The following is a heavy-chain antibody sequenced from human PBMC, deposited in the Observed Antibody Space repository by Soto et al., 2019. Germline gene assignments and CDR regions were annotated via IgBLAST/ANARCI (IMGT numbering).Heavy chain of an antibody. D-gene: IGHD6-25*01. CDR2: ISDSGVNT. CDR3: ARAIGADFFNY. Sequence: GGSLRLSCTASGFTFSNYAMSWVRQAPGMGLEWVSTISDSGVNTFFGDSMKDRFTISRDNSKSTVYLQLNTVRAEDTAIYYCARAIGADFFNYWGQGTLVTVSS. CDR1: GFTFSNYA. J-gene: IGHJ4*02. V-gene: IGHV3-23*01.